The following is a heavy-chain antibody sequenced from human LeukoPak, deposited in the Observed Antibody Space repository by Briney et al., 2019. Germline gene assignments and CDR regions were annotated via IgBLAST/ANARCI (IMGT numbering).Heavy chain of an antibody. CDR2: INSDGSST. Sequence: PGGSLRLSCAASGFTFSNYCMHWVRQAPGKGLVWVSRINSDGSSTRYADSVKGRFTISRDNAKNTLYLQMNSLRAEDTAVYYCGRELDWLPTLDYWGQGTLVTVSS. CDR1: GFTFSNYC. V-gene: IGHV3-74*01. D-gene: IGHD3-9*01. J-gene: IGHJ4*02. CDR3: GRELDWLPTLDY.